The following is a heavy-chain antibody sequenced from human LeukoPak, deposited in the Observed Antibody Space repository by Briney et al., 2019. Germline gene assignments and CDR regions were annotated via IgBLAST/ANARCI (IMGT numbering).Heavy chain of an antibody. J-gene: IGHJ6*03. CDR2: INGGGGRT. CDR3: AKGSEYLWGSLESYYFYYMDV. V-gene: IGHV3-23*01. Sequence: GGSLRLSCAASGFTFSSYAMNWVRQAPGKGLEWVSAINGGGGRTYYAESVKGRFTISRDNSKNTLYLQMNSLRAEDTAVYYCAKGSEYLWGSLESYYFYYMDVWGKGTTVTVSS. CDR1: GFTFSSYA. D-gene: IGHD3-16*01.